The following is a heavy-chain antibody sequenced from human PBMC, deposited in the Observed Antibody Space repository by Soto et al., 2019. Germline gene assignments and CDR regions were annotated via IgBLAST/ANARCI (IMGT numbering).Heavy chain of an antibody. V-gene: IGHV4-31*03. D-gene: IGHD3-22*01. CDR2: IYYSGST. Sequence: PSENLSLTCTVYGGSISSGGYYWSWIRQHPGKGLEWIGYIYYSGSTHYNPSVKSRVTISVDTSKNQFSLKLSSVTAADTAVYYCARVYYDSSGYPRYLFAYSGQGTPVTVSS. CDR3: ARVYYDSSGYPRYLFAY. J-gene: IGHJ4*02. CDR1: GGSISSGGYY.